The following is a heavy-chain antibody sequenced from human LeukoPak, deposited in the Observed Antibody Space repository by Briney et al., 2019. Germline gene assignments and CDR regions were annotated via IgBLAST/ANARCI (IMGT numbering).Heavy chain of an antibody. Sequence: KPSETLSLTCTVSGGSISSYYWSWIRQPPGKGLGWIGYIYYTGTTDSNPSLKSRVTISLDTSKNQFSLNLSSVTAADTAVYYCARRWVYDKRAFDAWGQGTMVTVSS. CDR1: GGSISSYY. J-gene: IGHJ3*01. CDR2: IYYTGTT. CDR3: ARRWVYDKRAFDA. V-gene: IGHV4-59*08. D-gene: IGHD3-16*01.